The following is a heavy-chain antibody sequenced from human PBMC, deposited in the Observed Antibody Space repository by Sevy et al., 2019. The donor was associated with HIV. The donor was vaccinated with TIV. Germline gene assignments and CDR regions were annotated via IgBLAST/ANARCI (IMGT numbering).Heavy chain of an antibody. V-gene: IGHV1-2*02. CDR2: INPNSSGT. D-gene: IGHD2-15*01. J-gene: IGHJ5*02. CDR3: ARECVYCSGGRCKPGGWFDP. Sequence: ASVKVSCKASAYTFTGYYMHWVRQVPGQGLEWMGWINPNSSGTNYAQKFQGRVTMTRDTSFSTAYMELSRLRSDDTAVYYCARECVYCSGGRCKPGGWFDPWGQGTLVTVSS. CDR1: AYTFTGYY.